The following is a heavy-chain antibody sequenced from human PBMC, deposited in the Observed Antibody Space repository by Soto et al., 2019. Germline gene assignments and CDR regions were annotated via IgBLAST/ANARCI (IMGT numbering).Heavy chain of an antibody. J-gene: IGHJ4*02. CDR2: ISHDGRNE. D-gene: IGHD2-8*01. CDR3: ARDGCPNGVCFNDY. Sequence: GGSLRLSCAASGFSFSSYAMHWVRQAPGKGLEWLSFISHDGRNEYYADPVKGRFTVSRDSSENTLYLQINTLKPEDTAVYYCARDGCPNGVCFNDYWGQGTLVTVSS. CDR1: GFSFSSYA. V-gene: IGHV3-30*04.